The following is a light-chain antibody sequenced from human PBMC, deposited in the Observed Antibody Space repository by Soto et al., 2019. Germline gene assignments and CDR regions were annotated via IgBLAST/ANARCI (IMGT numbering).Light chain of an antibody. V-gene: IGKV1-5*01. CDR1: QSVSTW. CDR2: DAS. Sequence: MTQSPSTLSASIGDRVTITCRASQSVSTWLAWYQQKSGKAPKFLIYDASNLEGGVPSRFSGSGSGTEFTLTISSLQPDDFATYYCQQYNTYPWTFGQGTKVEIK. CDR3: QQYNTYPWT. J-gene: IGKJ1*01.